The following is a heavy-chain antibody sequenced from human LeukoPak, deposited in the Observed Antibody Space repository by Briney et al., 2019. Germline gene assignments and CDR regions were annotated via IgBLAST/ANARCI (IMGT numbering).Heavy chain of an antibody. V-gene: IGHV3-30*02. CDR1: GFTFSSYG. CDR3: ANLNYDILTGTDY. D-gene: IGHD3-9*01. Sequence: GGSLRLSCAASGFTFSSYGMHWVRQAPGKGLEWVAFIRYDGSNKYYADSVKGRFTISRDNSKNTLYLQMNSLRAEDTAVYYCANLNYDILTGTDYWGQGTLVTVSS. CDR2: IRYDGSNK. J-gene: IGHJ4*02.